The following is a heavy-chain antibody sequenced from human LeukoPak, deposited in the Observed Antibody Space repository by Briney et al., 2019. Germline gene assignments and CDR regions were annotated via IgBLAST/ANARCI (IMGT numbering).Heavy chain of an antibody. CDR3: ARGISEWFSDYYYYGMDV. J-gene: IGHJ6*02. V-gene: IGHV3-53*01. D-gene: IGHD3-3*01. Sequence: PGGSLRLSCAASGFTVTSKRMSWVRQAPGKGLEWVSVIYSAGSTSYADSVKGRFTISRDNSKNTLYLQMNSLRAEDTAVYYCARGISEWFSDYYYYGMDVWGQGTTVTVSS. CDR2: IYSAGST. CDR1: GFTVTSKR.